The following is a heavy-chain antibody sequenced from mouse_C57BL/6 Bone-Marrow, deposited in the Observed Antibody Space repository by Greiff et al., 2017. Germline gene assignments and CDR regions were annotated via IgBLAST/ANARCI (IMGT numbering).Heavy chain of an antibody. CDR1: GYTFTSYT. Sequence: VMLVESGAELARPGASVKMSCKASGYTFTSYTMHWVKQRPGQGLEWIGYIYPSSGYTKYNQKFKDKATLTADKSSSTAYIQLSSLTSEDSAVYYCASRYYGSSYEVDYWGQGTTLTVSS. CDR2: IYPSSGYT. CDR3: ASRYYGSSYEVDY. J-gene: IGHJ2*01. V-gene: IGHV1-4*01. D-gene: IGHD1-1*01.